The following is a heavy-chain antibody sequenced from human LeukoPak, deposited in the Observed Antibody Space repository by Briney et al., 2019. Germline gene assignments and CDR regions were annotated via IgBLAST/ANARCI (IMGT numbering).Heavy chain of an antibody. CDR3: VYYDSSGYYYGRLRH. Sequence: GGSLRLSCEASAFTFSSHAMSWVRQTPGKGLEWVSAISAASDNTLYAGSVKGRFTISRDNSKNTLYLHMSSLRAEDTAVYFCVYYDSSGYYYGRLRHWGQGTPVTVSS. V-gene: IGHV3-23*01. CDR1: AFTFSSHA. CDR2: ISAASDNT. D-gene: IGHD3-22*01. J-gene: IGHJ4*02.